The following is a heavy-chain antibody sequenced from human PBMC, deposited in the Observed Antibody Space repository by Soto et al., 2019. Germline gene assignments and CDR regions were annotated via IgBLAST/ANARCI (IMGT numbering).Heavy chain of an antibody. D-gene: IGHD4-4*01. CDR1: VVSINSGGYS. CDR3: ARARTVGVAFWFDP. V-gene: IGHV4-30-2*01. CDR2: IYHRGDT. Sequence: PSETLSLTCAFSVVSINSGGYSCNWIRQPPWKGLEWIGHIYHRGDTYYNPSLKSRVTISVDRSKNQFSLNLNSVTAADTAVYFCARARTVGVAFWFDPWGQGTLVTVSS. J-gene: IGHJ5*02.